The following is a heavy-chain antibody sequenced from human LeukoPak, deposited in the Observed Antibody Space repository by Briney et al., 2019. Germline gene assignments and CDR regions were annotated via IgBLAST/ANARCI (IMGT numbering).Heavy chain of an antibody. Sequence: SQTLSLTCTVSGGSISSGSYYWSWIRQPAGKGLEWIGRIYTGGSTTHNPSLKSRVTISVDTSKNQFSLNLSSVTAADTAVYYCARSSWSYDGHFDSWGQGTLVTVSS. CDR1: GGSISSGSYY. J-gene: IGHJ4*02. CDR3: ARSSWSYDGHFDS. V-gene: IGHV4-61*02. CDR2: IYTGGST. D-gene: IGHD1-26*01.